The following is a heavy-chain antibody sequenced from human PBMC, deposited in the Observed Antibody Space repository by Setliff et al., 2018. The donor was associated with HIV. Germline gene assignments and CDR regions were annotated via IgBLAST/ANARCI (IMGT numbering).Heavy chain of an antibody. CDR3: ARTRGYTYGYIDS. J-gene: IGHJ4*02. D-gene: IGHD5-18*01. CDR2: IDYSGSA. Sequence: SETLSLTCTVSGGSITSATYYWSWIRHSPGKGLEWIGYIDYSGSAFYNPSLKSRVTISVDTSKNQFSLRLSSVTAADTAVYYCARTRGYTYGYIDSWGQGTLVTVSS. V-gene: IGHV4-30-4*08. CDR1: GGSITSATYY.